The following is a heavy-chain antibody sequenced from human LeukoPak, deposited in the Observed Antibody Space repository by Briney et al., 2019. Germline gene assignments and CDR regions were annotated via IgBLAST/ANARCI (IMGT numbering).Heavy chain of an antibody. V-gene: IGHV3-48*02. CDR2: ISGRDTST. CDR1: GFTFTVSS. CDR3: ARDFQWSFDY. Sequence: GGSLRLSCAASGFTFTVSSMNWVRRAPGKGLEWVSYISGRDTSTYYADSVKGRFTISRDNARNSLYLQMNSLRDEDTAVYYCARDFQWSFDYWGQGTLVTVSS. J-gene: IGHJ4*02. D-gene: IGHD2-15*01.